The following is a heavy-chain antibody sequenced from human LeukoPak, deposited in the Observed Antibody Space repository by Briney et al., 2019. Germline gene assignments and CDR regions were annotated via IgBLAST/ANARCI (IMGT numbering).Heavy chain of an antibody. CDR3: TRGYCSGANCYASDV. D-gene: IGHD6-19*01. V-gene: IGHV1-2*06. Sequence: ASVSVSCKPSGYSLRGNFIHWVRQAPGQRPDWMGRINTNTGDTVYSQKFQGRVSITRDTSITTTYMELSRLRFDDTALYYCTRGYCSGANCYASDVWGQGTMVTVSS. CDR2: INTNTGDT. J-gene: IGHJ3*01. CDR1: GYSLRGNF.